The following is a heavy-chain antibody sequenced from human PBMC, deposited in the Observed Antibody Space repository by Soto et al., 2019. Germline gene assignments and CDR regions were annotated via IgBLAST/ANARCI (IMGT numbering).Heavy chain of an antibody. CDR3: ARARGAVPGD. V-gene: IGHV3-66*01. D-gene: IGHD6-19*01. Sequence: EVQLVESGGGLVQPGGSLRLSCATSGFTVSGNYMSWVRQAPGKGLEWVSVIYGGGSTYYADSVKGRFTISRDKSKNTVYLQLHSLRAEDTAMYYCARARGAVPGDWGQGTLVTVSS. J-gene: IGHJ4*02. CDR2: IYGGGST. CDR1: GFTVSGNY.